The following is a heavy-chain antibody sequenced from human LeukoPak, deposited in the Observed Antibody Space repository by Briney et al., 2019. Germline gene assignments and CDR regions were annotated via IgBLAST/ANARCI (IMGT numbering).Heavy chain of an antibody. V-gene: IGHV4-59*01. Sequence: SETLSLTCTVSGGSINSYYWSWIRQPPGKGPEWIGYIYYSGSTNYSPSLKSRVTISLDRPKSQFSLKLSFVTAADTAVYYCARTVAGRVDWFDPWGQGTLVTVSS. J-gene: IGHJ5*02. CDR3: ARTVAGRVDWFDP. CDR1: GGSINSYY. CDR2: IYYSGST. D-gene: IGHD6-19*01.